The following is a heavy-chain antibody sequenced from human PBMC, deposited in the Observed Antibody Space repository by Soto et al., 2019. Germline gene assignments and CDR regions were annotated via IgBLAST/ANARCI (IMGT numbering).Heavy chain of an antibody. J-gene: IGHJ4*02. V-gene: IGHV3-23*01. CDR1: GFTFSSYA. CDR2: ISGSGGST. CDR3: AKDPGYYDSSGSFDY. Sequence: GGSLRLSCAASGFTFSSYAMGWVRQAPGKGLEWVSAISGSGGSTYYADSVKGRFTISRDNSKSTLYLQMNSLRAEDTAVYYCAKDPGYYDSSGSFDYWGQGTLVTVSS. D-gene: IGHD3-22*01.